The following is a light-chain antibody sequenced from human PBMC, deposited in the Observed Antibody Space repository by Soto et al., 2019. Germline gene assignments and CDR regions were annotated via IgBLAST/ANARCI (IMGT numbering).Light chain of an antibody. CDR3: QQYDNLRCT. CDR2: DAS. Sequence: DIQMTQSPSSLSASVGDRVTITCQASQDISNYLNWYQQKPGKAPKLLIYDASNLETGVPSRFSGSGSGTDFTFTISSLQPEDIATYYCQQYDNLRCTFRPGTKVDIK. CDR1: QDISNY. J-gene: IGKJ3*01. V-gene: IGKV1-33*01.